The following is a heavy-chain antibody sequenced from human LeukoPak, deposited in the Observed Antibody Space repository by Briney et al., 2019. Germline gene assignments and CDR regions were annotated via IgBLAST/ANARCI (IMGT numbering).Heavy chain of an antibody. V-gene: IGHV1-2*02. CDR2: INPNSGGT. Sequence: GASVKVSCKASGYTFTGYYMHWVRQAPGQGLEWMGWINPNSGGTNYAQKFQGRVTMTRDTSISTAYMELSSLRSEDTAVYYCARDQRSYYDSSGSNDAFDIWGQGTMVTVSS. D-gene: IGHD3-22*01. J-gene: IGHJ3*02. CDR3: ARDQRSYYDSSGSNDAFDI. CDR1: GYTFTGYY.